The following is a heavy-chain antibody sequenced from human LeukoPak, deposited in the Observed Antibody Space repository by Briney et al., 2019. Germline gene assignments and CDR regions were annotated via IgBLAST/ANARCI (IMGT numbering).Heavy chain of an antibody. D-gene: IGHD3-9*01. V-gene: IGHV1-18*01. J-gene: IGHJ6*03. CDR2: ISAYNGNT. CDR3: ARAVLNILTFTSYYYYMGV. Sequence: ASVKVSCKASGYTFTSYGISWVRQAPGQGLEWMGWISAYNGNTNYAQKLQGRVTMTTDTSTSTAYMELRSLRSDDTAVYYCARAVLNILTFTSYYYYMGVWGKGSTASVS. CDR1: GYTFTSYG.